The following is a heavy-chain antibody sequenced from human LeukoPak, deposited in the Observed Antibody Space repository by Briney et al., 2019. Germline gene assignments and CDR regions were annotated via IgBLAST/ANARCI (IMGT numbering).Heavy chain of an antibody. CDR3: AKDQGKAAAGTDYYYGMDV. V-gene: IGHV3-23*01. J-gene: IGHJ6*02. CDR1: GFTFSSYG. Sequence: RPGGSLRLSCAASGFTFSSYGMHWVRQAPGKGLEWVSAISGSGGSTYYADSVEGRFTISRDNSKNTLYLQMNSLRAEDTAVYYCAKDQGKAAAGTDYYYGMDVWGQGTTVTVSS. D-gene: IGHD6-13*01. CDR2: ISGSGGST.